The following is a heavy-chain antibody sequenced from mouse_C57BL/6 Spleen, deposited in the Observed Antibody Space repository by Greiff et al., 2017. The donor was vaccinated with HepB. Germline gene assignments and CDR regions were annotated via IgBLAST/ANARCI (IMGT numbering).Heavy chain of an antibody. CDR2: INYDGSST. J-gene: IGHJ2*01. D-gene: IGHD2-12*01. Sequence: EVMLVESEGGLVQPGSSMKLSCTASGFTFSDYYMAWVRQVPEKGLEWVANINYDGSSTYYLDSLKSRFIISRDNAKNILYLQMSSLKSEDTATYYCARAHDGDVDYWGQGTTLTVSS. CDR3: ARAHDGDVDY. V-gene: IGHV5-16*01. CDR1: GFTFSDYY.